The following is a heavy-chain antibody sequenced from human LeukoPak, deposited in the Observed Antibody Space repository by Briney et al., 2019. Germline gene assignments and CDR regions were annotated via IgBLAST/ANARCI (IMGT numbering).Heavy chain of an antibody. CDR2: ISYDGSFQ. CDR1: GFTFSSHA. V-gene: IGHV3-30-3*01. CDR3: VGEVGSRQMNS. D-gene: IGHD1-26*01. J-gene: IGHJ4*02. Sequence: GGSLRLSCSVSGFTFSSHAMRWVRQAPGKGLECVAYISYDGSFQYHADSVKGRFTISRDNSKDMLYLQMNSLRVDDSATYYCVGEVGSRQMNSWGQGTLVTVSS.